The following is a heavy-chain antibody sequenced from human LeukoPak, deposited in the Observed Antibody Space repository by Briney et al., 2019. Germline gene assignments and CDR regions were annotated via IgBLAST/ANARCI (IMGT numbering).Heavy chain of an antibody. CDR1: GGTFSSYA. CDR3: ARGSSPARDGAFDI. V-gene: IGHV1-46*01. D-gene: IGHD5-24*01. CDR2: INPSGGST. J-gene: IGHJ3*02. Sequence: ASVKVSCKASGGTFSSYAISWVRQAPGQGLEWMGMINPSGGSTSYAQKFQGRVTMTRDMSTSTVYMELSSLRSEDTAVYYCARGSSPARDGAFDIWGQGTMVTVSS.